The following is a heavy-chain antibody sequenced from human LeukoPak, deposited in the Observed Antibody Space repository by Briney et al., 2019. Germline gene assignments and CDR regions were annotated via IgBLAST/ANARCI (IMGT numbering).Heavy chain of an antibody. CDR2: ISYDGSNK. Sequence: GRSLRLSCAASGFTFSSYAMHWVRQAPGKGLEWVAVISYDGSNKYYADSVKGRFTISRDNSKNTLYLQMNSLRAEDTAVYYCAKGGWVRGVITRYYFDYWGQGTLVTVSS. CDR1: GFTFSSYA. J-gene: IGHJ4*02. CDR3: AKGGWVRGVITRYYFDY. V-gene: IGHV3-30-3*01. D-gene: IGHD3-10*01.